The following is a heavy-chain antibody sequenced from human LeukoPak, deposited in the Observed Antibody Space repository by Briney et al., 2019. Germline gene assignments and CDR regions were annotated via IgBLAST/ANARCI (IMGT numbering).Heavy chain of an antibody. J-gene: IGHJ4*02. D-gene: IGHD3-22*01. CDR2: INPNSGGT. CDR1: GYTLTGYY. V-gene: IGHV1-2*06. CDR3: ARAPDSSGYYYRYFDY. Sequence: ASVNVSCKASGYTLTGYYMHWVRQAPGQGLEWMGRINPNSGGTNYAQKVQGRVTMTRDTSISTAYMELSRLRSDDTAVYYCARAPDSSGYYYRYFDYWGQGTLVTVSS.